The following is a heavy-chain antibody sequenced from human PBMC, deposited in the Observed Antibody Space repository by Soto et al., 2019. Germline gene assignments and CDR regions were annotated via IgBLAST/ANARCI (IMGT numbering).Heavy chain of an antibody. CDR2: ISYDGSNK. CDR3: ARSPAYYYGMDV. V-gene: IGHV3-30-3*01. J-gene: IGHJ6*02. Sequence: QVQLVESGGGVVQPGRSLRLSCGASGFTFSSYAMHWVRQAPGKGLEWVAVISYDGSNKYYADSVKGRFTISRDNSKNTLYLQMNSLRAEDTAVYYCARSPAYYYGMDVWGQGTTVTVSS. CDR1: GFTFSSYA.